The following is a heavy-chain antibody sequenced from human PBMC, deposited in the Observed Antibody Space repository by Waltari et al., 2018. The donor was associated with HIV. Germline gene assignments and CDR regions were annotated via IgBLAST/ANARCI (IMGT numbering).Heavy chain of an antibody. CDR1: GFTFSNSN. V-gene: IGHV3-21*01. CDR3: TRGEYAFDI. Sequence: EVQLVESGGGLVKPGGSLRLSCAASGFTFSNSNMNWVRQAPGKWLEWVSCISSDSNYIYYADSVKGRFTISRDNAKNSLYLQMNSLRAEDTAVYYCTRGEYAFDIWGQGTIITVSS. D-gene: IGHD2-2*01. CDR2: ISSDSNYI. J-gene: IGHJ3*02.